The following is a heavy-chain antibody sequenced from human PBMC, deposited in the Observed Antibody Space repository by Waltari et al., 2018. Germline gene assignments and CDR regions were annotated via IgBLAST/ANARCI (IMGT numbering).Heavy chain of an antibody. CDR1: GFSLSTIGEG. V-gene: IGHV2-5*01. Sequence: QITLKESGPTLVNSTQTLTVTCTFSGFSLSTIGEGVGWIRQPPGKALEWLALIFWNDDKKYSSSLGSRVTITKATSKNQVVLTITNMEPVDTATYFCAHRRAIFGVAFDYWGQGTLVAVSS. J-gene: IGHJ4*02. CDR3: AHRRAIFGVAFDY. CDR2: IFWNDDK. D-gene: IGHD3-3*01.